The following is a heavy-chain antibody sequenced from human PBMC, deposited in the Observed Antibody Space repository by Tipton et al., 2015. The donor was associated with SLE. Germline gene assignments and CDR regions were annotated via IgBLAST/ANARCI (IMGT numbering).Heavy chain of an antibody. V-gene: IGHV4-59*12. CDR3: ASGILTGNAAFDV. Sequence: TLSLTCTVSGGSISNYYWSWIRQPPGKGLEWIGYIYYSGSTNYNPSLKSRVTISVDTSKNQFSLRLSSVTAADTAVYYCASGILTGNAAFDVWGQGTMVTVSP. D-gene: IGHD3-9*01. CDR2: IYYSGST. J-gene: IGHJ3*01. CDR1: GGSISNYY.